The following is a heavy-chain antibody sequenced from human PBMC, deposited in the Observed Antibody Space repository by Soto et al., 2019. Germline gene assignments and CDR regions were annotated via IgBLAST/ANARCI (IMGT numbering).Heavy chain of an antibody. CDR3: ARGKITGLFGY. J-gene: IGHJ4*02. CDR1: GGSISSSSYY. CDR2: IYYSGST. D-gene: IGHD2-8*02. V-gene: IGHV4-39*07. Sequence: PSETLSLTCTVSGGSISSSSYYWGWIRQPPGKGLEWIGSIYYSGSTYYNPSLKSRVTISVDTSKNQFSLKLTSVTAADTAVYYCARGKITGLFGYWGQGTLVTVSS.